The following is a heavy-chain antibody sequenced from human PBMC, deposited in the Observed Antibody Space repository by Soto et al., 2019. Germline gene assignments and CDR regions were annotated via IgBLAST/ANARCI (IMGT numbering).Heavy chain of an antibody. V-gene: IGHV1-3*01. D-gene: IGHD6-19*01. J-gene: IGHJ4*02. CDR1: GYTFTSYA. Sequence: ASVKVSCKASGYTFTSYAMHWVRQAPGQRLEWMGWINAGNGNTKYSQKFQGRVTITRDTSASTAYMELSSLRSEDTAVYYCARGWQWLVRGRFDYWGQGTLGTVSS. CDR2: INAGNGNT. CDR3: ARGWQWLVRGRFDY.